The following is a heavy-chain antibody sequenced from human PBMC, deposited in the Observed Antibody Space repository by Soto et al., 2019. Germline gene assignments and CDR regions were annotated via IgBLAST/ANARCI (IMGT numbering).Heavy chain of an antibody. CDR1: GFTFSDSY. Sequence: GGSLRLSCAASGFTFSDSYMSWIRQAPGKGLEWISYITFSGNTVYYADSLKGRFTISRDNAKNSLYLQMNRLRAEDTAVYYCARVSWREKYGMNVWGQGTTVTVSS. V-gene: IGHV3-11*01. CDR3: ARVSWREKYGMNV. J-gene: IGHJ6*02. CDR2: ITFSGNTV.